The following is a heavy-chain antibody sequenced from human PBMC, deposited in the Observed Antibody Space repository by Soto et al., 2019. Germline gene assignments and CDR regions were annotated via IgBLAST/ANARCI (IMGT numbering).Heavy chain of an antibody. V-gene: IGHV1-2*02. CDR2: INPETGGT. D-gene: IGHD2-21*01. J-gene: IGHJ6*02. CDR3: ARERFQVISDGMDV. CDR1: GYTFTGYY. Sequence: ASVKVSCRASGYTFTGYYVHWVREAPGQGLEWMGWINPETGGTSYAQKFQGRVTLSRNTSINTAYLELSSLRFDDAAVYFCARERFQVISDGMDVWGQGTTVTVSS.